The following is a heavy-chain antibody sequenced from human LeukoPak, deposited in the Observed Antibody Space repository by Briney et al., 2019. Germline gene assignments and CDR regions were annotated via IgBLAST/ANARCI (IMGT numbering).Heavy chain of an antibody. J-gene: IGHJ4*02. V-gene: IGHV3-30-3*01. CDR3: ARDQLAVAGTGGDY. D-gene: IGHD6-19*01. Sequence: GSLRLSCAASGFTFSSYAMHWVRQAPGKGLEWVAVISYDGSNKYYADSVKGRFTISRDNSKNTLYLQMNSLRAEDTAVYYCARDQLAVAGTGGDYRGQGTLVTVSS. CDR1: GFTFSSYA. CDR2: ISYDGSNK.